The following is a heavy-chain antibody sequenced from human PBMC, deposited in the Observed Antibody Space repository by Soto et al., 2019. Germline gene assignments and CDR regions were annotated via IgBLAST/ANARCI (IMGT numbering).Heavy chain of an antibody. CDR2: IIPIFGTA. CDR1: GGTFSSYA. Sequence: SVKVSCKASGGTFSSYAISWVRQAPGQGLEWMGGIIPIFGTANYAQKFQGRVTITADESTSTAYMELSSLRAEDTSVYYCAKEGGMSGSYYISSSYYFDYWGQGTLVTVSS. V-gene: IGHV1-69*13. CDR3: AKEGGMSGSYYISSSYYFDY. D-gene: IGHD1-26*01. J-gene: IGHJ4*02.